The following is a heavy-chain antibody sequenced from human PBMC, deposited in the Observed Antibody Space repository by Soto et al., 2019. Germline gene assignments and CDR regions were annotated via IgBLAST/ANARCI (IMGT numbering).Heavy chain of an antibody. CDR2: INSEGSST. V-gene: IGHV3-74*01. D-gene: IGHD2-15*01. CDR3: VRTSLVVAAATREDY. CDR1: GFTFSSYW. J-gene: IGHJ4*02. Sequence: EVQLVESGGGLVQPGGSLRLSCAASGFTFSSYWMHWVRQAPGKGLVWVSRINSEGSSTSYADSVKGRFTISRDNAKNTLYLQMNSLRDEDTAVYYCVRTSLVVAAATREDYWGQGTLVTVSS.